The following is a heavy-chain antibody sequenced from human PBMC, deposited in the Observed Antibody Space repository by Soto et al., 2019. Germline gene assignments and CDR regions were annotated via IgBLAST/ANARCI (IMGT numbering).Heavy chain of an antibody. J-gene: IGHJ4*02. CDR1: GGTFNTFA. Sequence: QVQLVQSGAEVKKPGSSVKVSCNVSGGTFNTFAISWVRQAPGQGLEWMGGIIPILGPAFYAQQFQGRVTITADKSTNASYLELSSLRSEDTAVYYWARAAKRYFDYWGQGTLVTVSS. CDR3: ARAAKRYFDY. CDR2: IIPILGPA. V-gene: IGHV1-69*06.